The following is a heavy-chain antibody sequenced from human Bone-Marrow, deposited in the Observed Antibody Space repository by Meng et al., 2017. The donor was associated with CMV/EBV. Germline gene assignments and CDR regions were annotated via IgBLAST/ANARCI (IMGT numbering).Heavy chain of an antibody. D-gene: IGHD3-3*01. CDR2: IRYDADDK. J-gene: IGHJ6*02. V-gene: IGHV3-30*02. CDR3: AKALPLGSGHYHYYYYTMDV. CDR1: GFGFSTYG. Sequence: GGSLRLSCAASGFGFSTYGMHWVRQAPGKGLEWLAFIRYDADDKSYADSVKGLFTISRDNSKNTLFLQMNSLRAEETAVYYCAKALPLGSGHYHYYYYTMDVWGQGTTVTVSS.